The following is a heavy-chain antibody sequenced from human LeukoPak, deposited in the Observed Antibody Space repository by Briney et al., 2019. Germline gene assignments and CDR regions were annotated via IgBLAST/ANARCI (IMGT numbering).Heavy chain of an antibody. J-gene: IGHJ6*03. CDR3: ARVEGGNPPYYYYYMDV. CDR2: IIPIFATA. V-gene: IGHV1-69*05. Sequence: SVKVSCKASGGTFSSYAISWVRQAPGQGLEWMGRIIPIFATANYAQKFQGRVTITTDESTSTAYMELSSLRSEDTAVYYCARVEGGNPPYYYYYMDVWGKGTTVTVSS. D-gene: IGHD4-23*01. CDR1: GGTFSSYA.